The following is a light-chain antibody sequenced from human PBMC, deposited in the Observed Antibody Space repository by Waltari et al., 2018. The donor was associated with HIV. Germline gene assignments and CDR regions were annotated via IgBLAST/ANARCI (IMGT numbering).Light chain of an antibody. CDR1: SSNIGSYNF. J-gene: IGLJ3*02. CDR2: DVN. CDR3: CSYAGSSTWV. V-gene: IGLV2-23*02. Sequence: QSALTQPASVSGSPGQSVTISCTGTSSNIGSYNFVSWYQQHPGKAPKLMIYDVNKRPSGVPDRFSGSKSGNTASLTISGLQADDEADYYCCSYAGSSTWVFGGGTKLSVL.